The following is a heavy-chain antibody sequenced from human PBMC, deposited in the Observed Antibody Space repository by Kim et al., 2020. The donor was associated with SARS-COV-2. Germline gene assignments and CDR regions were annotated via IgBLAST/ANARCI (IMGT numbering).Heavy chain of an antibody. D-gene: IGHD5-12*01. J-gene: IGHJ5*02. CDR3: ARGDSGYDLGENCFDT. Sequence: SLKSRVTISVDTSKNQFSLKLSSVTAADTAVYYCARGDSGYDLGENCFDTWGQGTLVTVSS. V-gene: IGHV4-59*09.